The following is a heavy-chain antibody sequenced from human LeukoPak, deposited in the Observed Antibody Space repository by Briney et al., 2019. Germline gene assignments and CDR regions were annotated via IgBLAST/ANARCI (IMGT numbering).Heavy chain of an antibody. D-gene: IGHD4-23*01. V-gene: IGHV4-30-2*01. Sequence: SQTLSLTCAVSGGSISSGGYSWSWIRQPPGKGLEWIGYIYHSGSTYYNPSLKSRVTISADRSKNQFSLKLSSVTAADTAVYYCARAGDYGGNSGVLGYWGQGTLVTVSS. J-gene: IGHJ4*02. CDR3: ARAGDYGGNSGVLGY. CDR2: IYHSGST. CDR1: GGSISSGGYS.